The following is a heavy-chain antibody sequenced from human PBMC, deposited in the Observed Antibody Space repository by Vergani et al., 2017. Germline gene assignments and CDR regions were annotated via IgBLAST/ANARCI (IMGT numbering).Heavy chain of an antibody. Sequence: EVQLVESGGGLVKPGGSLRLSCAASGFTFSNAWMNWVRQAPGKGLEWVSSISSSSSYIYYADSVKGRFTISRDNAKNSLYLQMNSLRAEDTAVYYCARVRSRYSSSGKGFDYWGQGTLVTVSS. D-gene: IGHD6-6*01. CDR1: GFTFSNAW. J-gene: IGHJ4*02. CDR2: ISSSSSYI. CDR3: ARVRSRYSSSGKGFDY. V-gene: IGHV3-21*01.